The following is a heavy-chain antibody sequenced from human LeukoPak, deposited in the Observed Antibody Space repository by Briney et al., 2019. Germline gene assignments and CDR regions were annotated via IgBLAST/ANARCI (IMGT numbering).Heavy chain of an antibody. V-gene: IGHV4-59*08. Sequence: PSETLSLTCTVSGGSISSYYWSWIRQPPGKGLEWIGYIYYIGSTNYNPSLKSRVTISVDTSKNQFSLKLRSVTAADTAVYYCARQDPYGSGNYTYYYGIDIWGRGTTVTVSS. CDR1: GGSISSYY. D-gene: IGHD3-10*01. CDR2: IYYIGST. CDR3: ARQDPYGSGNYTYYYGIDI. J-gene: IGHJ6*02.